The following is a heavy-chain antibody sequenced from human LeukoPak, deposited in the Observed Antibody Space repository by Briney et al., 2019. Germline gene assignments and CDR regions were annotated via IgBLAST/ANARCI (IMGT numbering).Heavy chain of an antibody. J-gene: IGHJ4*02. CDR2: INPNSGGT. V-gene: IGHV1-2*02. CDR1: GYTFTVYY. D-gene: IGHD6-19*01. CDR3: ASSVSGYSSGWYGY. Sequence: GASVKVSCKASGYTFTVYYMHWVRQAPGQGLGWMGWINPNSGGTNYAQKFQGRVTMTRDTSLSTAYMELSRLRSDDTAVYYCASSVSGYSSGWYGYWGQGTLVTVSS.